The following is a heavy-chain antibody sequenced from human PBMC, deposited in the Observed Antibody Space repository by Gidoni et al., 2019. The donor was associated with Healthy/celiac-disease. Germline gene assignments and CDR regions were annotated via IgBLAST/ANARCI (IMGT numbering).Heavy chain of an antibody. Sequence: EVPLVQSGAEVKEPGESLRISCKGSGYSFPTYWISWVRQMPGKGLEWMGRIDPSDSYTNYSPSFQGHVTISADKSISTAYLQWSSLKASDTAMYYCATNYYDFWSGYEVYMPPHIWGQGTLVTVSS. J-gene: IGHJ4*02. CDR1: GYSFPTYW. CDR3: ATNYYDFWSGYEVYMPPHI. V-gene: IGHV5-10-1*03. CDR2: IDPSDSYT. D-gene: IGHD3-3*01.